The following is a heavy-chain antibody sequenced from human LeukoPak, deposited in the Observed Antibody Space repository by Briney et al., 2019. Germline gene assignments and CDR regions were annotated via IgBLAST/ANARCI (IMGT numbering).Heavy chain of an antibody. J-gene: IGHJ5*02. Sequence: PSETLSLTCTVSGXSISSYYWSWIRQPPGKGLEWIGYIYYSGSTNYNPSLKSRVTISVDTSKNQFSLKLSSVTAADTAVYYCAREAVGFDPWGQGTLVTVSS. CDR1: GXSISSYY. CDR2: IYYSGST. CDR3: AREAVGFDP. V-gene: IGHV4-59*01.